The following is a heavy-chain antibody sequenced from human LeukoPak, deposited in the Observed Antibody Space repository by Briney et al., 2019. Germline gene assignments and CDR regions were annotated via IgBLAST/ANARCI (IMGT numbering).Heavy chain of an antibody. CDR2: ISGSGDST. CDR1: GFTFSNYA. D-gene: IGHD2-21*02. CDR3: AKSLGNIVVVTVVS. J-gene: IGHJ5*02. V-gene: IGHV3-23*01. Sequence: EGSLRLSCAASGFTFSNYAMIWVRQAPGKGLEWVSGISGSGDSTYYADSVKGRFTISRDNSKNTLYLQMNNLRAQDTAVYYCAKSLGNIVVVTVVSWGQGTLVTVSS.